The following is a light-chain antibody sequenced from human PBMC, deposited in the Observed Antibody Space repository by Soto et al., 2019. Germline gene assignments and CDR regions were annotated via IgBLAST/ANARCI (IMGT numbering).Light chain of an antibody. CDR2: GAS. Sequence: EIVMTQSPATLSVSPGERATLSCRASQSVSTNLAWYQHKPGQTPRLLIYGASTRATGFPARFSGSGSGTDFTLTISGLQSEDFAVYYCQQYNKWPLTFGGGTTVEIK. J-gene: IGKJ4*01. CDR1: QSVSTN. V-gene: IGKV3-15*01. CDR3: QQYNKWPLT.